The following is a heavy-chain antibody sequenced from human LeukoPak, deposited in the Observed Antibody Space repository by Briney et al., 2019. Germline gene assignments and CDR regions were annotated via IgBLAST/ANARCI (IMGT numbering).Heavy chain of an antibody. V-gene: IGHV4-34*01. J-gene: IGHJ6*01. CDR3: ARAASAAGPLYYYYYYGMDV. CDR1: GGSFSGYY. CDR2: INHSGST. D-gene: IGHD6-13*01. Sequence: SETLSLTCAVYGGSFSGYYWSWIRQPPGKGLEWIGEINHSGSTNYNPSLKSRVTISVDTSKNQFSLKLSSVTAADTAVYYCARAASAAGPLYYYYYYGMDVWGQGTTVTVSS.